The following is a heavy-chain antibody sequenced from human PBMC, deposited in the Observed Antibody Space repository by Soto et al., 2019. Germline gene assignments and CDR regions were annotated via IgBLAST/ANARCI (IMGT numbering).Heavy chain of an antibody. J-gene: IGHJ4*02. CDR2: IYYSGST. CDR3: AGVRSGMVRGDFDY. V-gene: IGHV4-39*01. D-gene: IGHD3-10*01. CDR1: GGSIRSSIYY. Sequence: SETLSRTCTVSGGSIRSSIYYCGWIRQPPGKGLEWIGSIYYSGSTYYNPSLKSRVTISVDTSENQFSLNLTSVTAADTAVYYCAGVRSGMVRGDFDYWGQGSLVTVSS.